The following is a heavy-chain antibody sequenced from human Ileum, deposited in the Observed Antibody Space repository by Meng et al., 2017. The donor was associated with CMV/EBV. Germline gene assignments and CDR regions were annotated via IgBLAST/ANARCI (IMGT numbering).Heavy chain of an antibody. D-gene: IGHD3-22*01. CDR3: ARENPPNYYDSSGPNDWYFDL. V-gene: IGHV4-31*01. CDR1: YC. CDR2: IYYSGST. Sequence: YCWRWLRQHPGKGLEWIGYIYYSGSTYYNPSLKSPVTISVDTSKNQFSLRLISVTAADTAVYYCARENPPNYYDSSGPNDWYFDLWGRGTLVTVSS. J-gene: IGHJ2*01.